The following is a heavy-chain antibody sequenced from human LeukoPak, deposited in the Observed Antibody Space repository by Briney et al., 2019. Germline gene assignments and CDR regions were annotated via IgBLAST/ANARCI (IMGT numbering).Heavy chain of an antibody. CDR3: ASGVVILTALLGSAA. D-gene: IGHD2-15*01. CDR1: GYTFTDYN. Sequence: ASVKVSCKASGYTFTDYNMRWGRQAPGQGLEWMGWINPNSGGTNYAQKFQGRVTMTRDTSISTAYMELTRLRSDDTAVYYCASGVVILTALLGSAAWGQGTMVTVSS. CDR2: INPNSGGT. J-gene: IGHJ3*01. V-gene: IGHV1-2*02.